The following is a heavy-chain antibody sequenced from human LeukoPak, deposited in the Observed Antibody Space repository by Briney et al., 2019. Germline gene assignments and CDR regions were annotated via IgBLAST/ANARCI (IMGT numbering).Heavy chain of an antibody. J-gene: IGHJ2*01. D-gene: IGHD6-13*01. CDR2: IYYSGST. Sequence: PSETLSLTCTVSGYSIRSGFYWGWIRQPPGKGLEWIAYIYYSGSTNYNPSLKSRVTISVDTSKNQFSLKLSSVTAADTAVYYCARVYYSNSYDYWYFDLWGRGTLVTVSS. CDR3: ARVYYSNSYDYWYFDL. CDR1: GYSIRSGFY. V-gene: IGHV4-38-2*02.